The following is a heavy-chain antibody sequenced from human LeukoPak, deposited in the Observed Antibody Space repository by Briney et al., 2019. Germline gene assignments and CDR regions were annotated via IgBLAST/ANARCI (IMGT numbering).Heavy chain of an antibody. CDR3: ARDRGHDSSGYYPPNWFDP. CDR2: IYTSGST. CDR1: GGSISSGSYY. D-gene: IGHD3-22*01. V-gene: IGHV4-61*02. J-gene: IGHJ5*02. Sequence: PSQTLSLTCTVSGGSISSGSYYWSWIRQPAGKGLEWIGRIYTSGSTNYNPSLKSRVTISVDTSKNQFSLKLSSVTAADTAVYYCARDRGHDSSGYYPPNWFDPWGQGTLVTVSS.